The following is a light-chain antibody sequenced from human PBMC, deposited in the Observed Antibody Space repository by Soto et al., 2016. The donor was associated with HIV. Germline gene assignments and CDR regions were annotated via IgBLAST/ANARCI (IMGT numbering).Light chain of an antibody. J-gene: IGLJ2*01. V-gene: IGLV3-1*01. CDR3: QAWDSSTGV. CDR2: QDT. Sequence: SYELTQPPSVSVSPGQTTSITCSGDKLGDKYVSWYQQRPGQSPVLVIYQDTMRPSGIPERLSGSISGNTATLTISGAQAMDEADYFCQAWDSSTGVFGGGTELTVL. CDR1: KLGDKY.